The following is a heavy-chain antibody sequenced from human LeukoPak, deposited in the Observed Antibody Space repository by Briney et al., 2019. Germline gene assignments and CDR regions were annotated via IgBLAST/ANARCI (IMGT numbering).Heavy chain of an antibody. D-gene: IGHD3-22*01. CDR2: ISASGGST. V-gene: IGHV3-23*01. Sequence: GGSLRLSCAASGFTFSTYAMSWVRQAPGKGLEWVSGISASGGSTFYADSVKGRFTVSRDNSKNTLYLQMNSLRAEDTALYYCAKAGGSGYYNDAFDIWGQGTMVTVSS. J-gene: IGHJ3*02. CDR3: AKAGGSGYYNDAFDI. CDR1: GFTFSTYA.